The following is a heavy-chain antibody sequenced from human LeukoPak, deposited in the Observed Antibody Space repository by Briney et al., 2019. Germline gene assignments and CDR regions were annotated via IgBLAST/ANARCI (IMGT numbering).Heavy chain of an antibody. CDR3: ARDGIATNDY. V-gene: IGHV1-2*02. CDR2: INPNNGGT. J-gene: IGHJ4*02. Sequence: ASVKVSCKASGNNFNGYYIQWVRQAPGQGLEWVGWINPNNGGTNYAQKFQGRVTMTRDTSINTAYMELSRLRAEDTAVYYCARDGIATNDYWGQGILVTVSS. D-gene: IGHD5-24*01. CDR1: GNNFNGYY.